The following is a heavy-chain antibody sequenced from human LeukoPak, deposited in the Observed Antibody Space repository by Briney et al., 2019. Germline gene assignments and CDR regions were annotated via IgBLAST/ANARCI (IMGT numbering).Heavy chain of an antibody. CDR2: ISSSSSYI. CDR1: GFTFSSYR. D-gene: IGHD5-12*01. V-gene: IGHV3-21*01. J-gene: IGHJ3*02. Sequence: GGSLRLSCAASGFTFSSYRMNWVRQAPGKGLEWVSSISSSSSYIYYADSVKGRFTISRDNAKNSLYLQMNSLRAEDTAVYYCARVGGPYSGYDFGAFDIWGQGTMVTVSS. CDR3: ARVGGPYSGYDFGAFDI.